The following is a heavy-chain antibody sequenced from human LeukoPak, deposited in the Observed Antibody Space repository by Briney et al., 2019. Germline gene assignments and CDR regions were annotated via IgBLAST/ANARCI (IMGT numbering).Heavy chain of an antibody. D-gene: IGHD5-12*01. CDR3: ARGLVATSPFDY. CDR1: GFTFRSYW. J-gene: IGHJ4*02. CDR2: INSDGSST. Sequence: GGSLRPSCAASGFTFRSYWMHWVRQAPGKGLVWVSRINSDGSSTSYADSVKGRFTISRDNAKNTLYLQMNSLRAEDTAVYYCARGLVATSPFDYWGQGTLVTVSS. V-gene: IGHV3-74*01.